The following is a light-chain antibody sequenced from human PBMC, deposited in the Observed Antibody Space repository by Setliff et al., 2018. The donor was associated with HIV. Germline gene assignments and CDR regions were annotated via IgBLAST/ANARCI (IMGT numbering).Light chain of an antibody. J-gene: IGLJ1*01. CDR1: SSDIGVGYD. V-gene: IGLV1-40*01. CDR2: DNN. CDR3: HSYDGRLDGLHV. Sequence: QSVLTQPPSVSGAPGQRVTISCTGSSSDIGVGYDVHWYQHLPGAAPKLVIFDNNNRPSGVPDRFSGSKSGTSASLAITGLQAEDEADYYCHSYDGRLDGLHVFGTGTKGTVL.